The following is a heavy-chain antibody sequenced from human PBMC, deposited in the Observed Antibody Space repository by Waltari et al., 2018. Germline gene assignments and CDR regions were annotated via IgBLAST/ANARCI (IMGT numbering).Heavy chain of an antibody. CDR3: ARGSLTTCCSNWFDP. Sequence: QVQMVESGGGVVQPEMSRTPACAAPGFAFKYYPIYWVRQAPDKGLEWVAVISSNEKTIYYADSVKGRFTISSDNSGNTAYLQMNSLRPDDTGVYYCARGSLTTCCSNWFDPWGQGTLVTVSS. V-gene: IGHV3-30*04. D-gene: IGHD1-1*01. CDR2: ISSNEKTI. CDR1: GFAFKYYP. J-gene: IGHJ5*02.